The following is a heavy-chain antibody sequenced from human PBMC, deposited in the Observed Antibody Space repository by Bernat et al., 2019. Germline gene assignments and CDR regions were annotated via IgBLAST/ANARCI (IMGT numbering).Heavy chain of an antibody. Sequence: QVQLVQSGAEVKKPGASVKVSCKASGYTFTSYYMHWVRQAPGQGLEWMGIINPSGGSTSYAQKFQGRVTMTRDTSTSTVYMELSRLRSDDTAVYYCARGGPGGTGGYWGQGTLVTVSS. CDR3: ARGGPGGTGGY. CDR2: INPSGGST. V-gene: IGHV1-46*01. D-gene: IGHD3-10*01. J-gene: IGHJ4*02. CDR1: GYTFTSYY.